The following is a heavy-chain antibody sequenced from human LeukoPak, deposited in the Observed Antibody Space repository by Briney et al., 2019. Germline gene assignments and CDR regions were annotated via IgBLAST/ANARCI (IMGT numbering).Heavy chain of an antibody. D-gene: IGHD1-7*01. V-gene: IGHV3-30-3*01. J-gene: IGHJ4*02. CDR1: GFTFSSYA. Sequence: LPGGSLRLSCAASGFTFSSYAMHWVRQAPGKGLEWVAVISYDGSNKYYADSVKGRFTISRDNSKNTLYLQMNSLRAEDTAVYYCAREAEGTLRAPRGQGYFDYWGQGTLVTVSS. CDR3: AREAEGTLRAPRGQGYFDY. CDR2: ISYDGSNK.